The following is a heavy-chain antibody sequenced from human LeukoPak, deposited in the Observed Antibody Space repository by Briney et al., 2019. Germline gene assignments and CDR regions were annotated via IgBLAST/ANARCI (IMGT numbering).Heavy chain of an antibody. CDR1: GFTFNTYT. J-gene: IGHJ3*02. D-gene: IGHD1-26*01. CDR2: ISSGTSYI. V-gene: IGHV3-21*01. CDR3: ARDPTSSWEAAFDI. Sequence: GGSLRLSCAASGFTFNTYTMNWVRPAPGKGLEWVSSISSGTSYIYYADSVKGRFTISRDNAKNSLYLQMNSLRAEDTAVYYCARDPTSSWEAAFDIWGQGTMVTVSS.